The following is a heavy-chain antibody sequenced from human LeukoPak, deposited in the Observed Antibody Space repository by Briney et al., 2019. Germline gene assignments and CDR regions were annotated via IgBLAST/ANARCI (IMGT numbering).Heavy chain of an antibody. D-gene: IGHD3-10*01. J-gene: IGHJ4*02. Sequence: SETLSLTCTVSGGSITGYFWSWIRQPPGKGLEWIGYIYYSGSTNYNPSLKSRVTISVDTSKNQFSLKLSSVTAADTAVYYCAREGVTDATVDYWGQGTLVTVSS. CDR3: AREGVTDATVDY. V-gene: IGHV4-59*01. CDR2: IYYSGST. CDR1: GGSITGYF.